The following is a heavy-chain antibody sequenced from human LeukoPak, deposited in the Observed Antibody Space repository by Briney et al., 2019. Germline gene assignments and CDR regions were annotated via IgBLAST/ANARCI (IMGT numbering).Heavy chain of an antibody. Sequence: SVKVSCKASGGTFSSYAISWVRQAPGQGLEWMGRIIPILGIANYAQKFQGRVTITADKSTSTAYMELSSLRSEDTAVYYCAKDYGDYAVFDYWGQGTLVTVSS. V-gene: IGHV1-69*04. CDR2: IIPILGIA. D-gene: IGHD4-17*01. J-gene: IGHJ4*02. CDR3: AKDYGDYAVFDY. CDR1: GGTFSSYA.